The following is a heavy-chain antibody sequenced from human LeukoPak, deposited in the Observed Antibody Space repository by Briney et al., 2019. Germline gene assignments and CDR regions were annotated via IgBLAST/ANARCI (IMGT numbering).Heavy chain of an antibody. D-gene: IGHD4-17*01. J-gene: IGHJ4*02. CDR2: IWYDGSNK. CDR3: ARDRLDYGDYEALDY. V-gene: IGHV3-33*08. CDR1: GFTFNTYT. Sequence: GGSLRLSCAASGFTFNTYTMNWVRQAPGKGLEWVAVIWYDGSNKYYADSVKGRFTISRDNSKNTLYLQMNSLRAEDTAVYYCARDRLDYGDYEALDYWGQGTLVTVSS.